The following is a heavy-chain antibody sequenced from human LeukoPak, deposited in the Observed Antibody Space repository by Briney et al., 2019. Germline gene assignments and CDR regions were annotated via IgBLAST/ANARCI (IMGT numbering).Heavy chain of an antibody. CDR2: INHSGST. D-gene: IGHD6-13*01. J-gene: IGHJ5*02. CDR3: ARKVSSSWLPKYGWFDP. V-gene: IGHV4-34*01. CDR1: GGSFSGYY. Sequence: SETLSLXCAVYGGSFSGYYWSWIRQPPGKELEWIGEINHSGSTNYNPSLKSRVTISVDTSKNQFSLKLSSVTAADTAVYYCARKVSSSWLPKYGWFDPWGQGTLVTVSS.